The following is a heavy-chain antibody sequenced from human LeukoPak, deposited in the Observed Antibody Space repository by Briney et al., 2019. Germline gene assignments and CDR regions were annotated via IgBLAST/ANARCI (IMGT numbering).Heavy chain of an antibody. CDR3: ARGITTNWFDP. Sequence: SETLSLTCTVSGGSISSGGYYWSWIRQHPGKGLEWIGYIYYSGSTYYNPSLKSRVTISVDTSKNQFSLKLSSVTAADTAVYYCARGITTNWFDPWGQGTLVTVSS. CDR1: GGSISSGGYY. D-gene: IGHD3-16*01. J-gene: IGHJ5*02. CDR2: IYYSGST. V-gene: IGHV4-31*03.